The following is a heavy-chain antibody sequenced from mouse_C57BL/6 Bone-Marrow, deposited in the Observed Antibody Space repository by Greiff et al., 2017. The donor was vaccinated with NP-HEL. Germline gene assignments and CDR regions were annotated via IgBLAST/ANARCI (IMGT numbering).Heavy chain of an antibody. V-gene: IGHV1-63*01. J-gene: IGHJ4*01. CDR1: GYTFTNYW. CDR3: AISYYGSSEYYAMDY. D-gene: IGHD1-1*01. CDR2: IYPGGGYT. Sequence: VQLQESGAELVRPGTSVKMSCKASGYTFTNYWIGWAKQRPGHGLEWIGDIYPGGGYTNYNEKFKGKATLTADKSSSTAYMQFSSRTSEDSAIYYCAISYYGSSEYYAMDYWGQGTSVTVSS.